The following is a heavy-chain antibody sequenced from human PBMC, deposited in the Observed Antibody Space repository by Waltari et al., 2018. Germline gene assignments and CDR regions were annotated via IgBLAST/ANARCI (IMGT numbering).Heavy chain of an antibody. J-gene: IGHJ5*02. CDR1: GFTFSSYW. V-gene: IGHV3-7*01. D-gene: IGHD2-2*01. CDR2: IKPDGSET. CDR3: AREKFVVPANSWFDP. Sequence: EVQLVESGGGLVQPGRSLRLSCTASGFTFSSYWMTWVRQAPGKGREWVAKIKPDGSETNYVDSVEGRFTISRDNAKNSLYLQMNSLRAEDSAVYYCAREKFVVPANSWFDPWGQGTLVTVSS.